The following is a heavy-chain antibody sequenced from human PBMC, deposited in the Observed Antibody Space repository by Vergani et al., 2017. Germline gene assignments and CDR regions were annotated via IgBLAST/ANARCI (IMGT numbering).Heavy chain of an antibody. CDR3: ARDPWARYCSSTSCYRLSDYSYYFDY. V-gene: IGHV1-2*02. CDR1: GYTFTGYY. D-gene: IGHD2-2*01. J-gene: IGHJ4*02. Sequence: QVQLVQSGAEVKKPGASVKVSCKASGYTFTGYYMHWVRQAPGQGLEWMGWINPNSGGTNYAQKFQGRVTMTRDTSISTAYMELSRLRSDDTAVYYCARDPWARYCSSTSCYRLSDYSYYFDYWGQGTLVTVSS. CDR2: INPNSGGT.